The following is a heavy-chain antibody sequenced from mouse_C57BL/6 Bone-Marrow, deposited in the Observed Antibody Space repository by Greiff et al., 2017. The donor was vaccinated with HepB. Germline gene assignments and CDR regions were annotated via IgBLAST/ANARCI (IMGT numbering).Heavy chain of an antibody. Sequence: VQLVESGAELARPGASVKLSCKASGYTFTSYGISWVKQRTGQGLEWIGEIYPRSGNTYYNEKFKGKATLTADKSSSTAYMELRSLTSEDSAVYFCARRIYYYGSSYKDYFDYWGQGTTLTVSS. J-gene: IGHJ2*01. CDR3: ARRIYYYGSSYKDYFDY. D-gene: IGHD1-1*01. CDR2: IYPRSGNT. V-gene: IGHV1-81*01. CDR1: GYTFTSYG.